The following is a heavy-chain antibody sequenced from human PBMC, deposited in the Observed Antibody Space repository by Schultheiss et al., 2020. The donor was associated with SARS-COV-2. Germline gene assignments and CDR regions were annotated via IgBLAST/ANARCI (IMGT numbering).Heavy chain of an antibody. D-gene: IGHD6-13*01. CDR3: ARGNSSSWFGGAFDI. J-gene: IGHJ3*02. CDR1: GFTFSSYE. V-gene: IGHV3-48*03. Sequence: GGSLRLSCAASGFTFSSYEMNWVRQAPGKGLEWVSYISSSGSTIYYADSVKGRFTISRDNAKNSLYLQMNSLRAEDTAVYYCARGNSSSWFGGAFDIWGQGTMVTVSS. CDR2: ISSSGSTI.